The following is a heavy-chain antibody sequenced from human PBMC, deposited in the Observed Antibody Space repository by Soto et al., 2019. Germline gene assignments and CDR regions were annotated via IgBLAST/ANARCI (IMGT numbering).Heavy chain of an antibody. V-gene: IGHV3-23*01. Sequence: QLLESGGGLVQPGGSLRLSCAASGFTFSIYSMNWVRQAPGKGLEWVSLISGSGGSTHYADSVEGRFTISRDNSKKSLYLQMNSLRAEDTAVYYCARGLSSGWFDYWGQGTLVTVSA. D-gene: IGHD6-19*01. CDR3: ARGLSSGWFDY. J-gene: IGHJ5*01. CDR1: GFTFSIYS. CDR2: ISGSGGST.